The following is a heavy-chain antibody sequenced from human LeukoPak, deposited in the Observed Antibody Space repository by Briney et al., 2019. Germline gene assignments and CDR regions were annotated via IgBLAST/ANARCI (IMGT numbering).Heavy chain of an antibody. CDR2: IYYSGST. J-gene: IGHJ4*02. D-gene: IGHD4-17*01. Sequence: SETLSLTCTVSGGSISSSSYYWGWIRQPPGKGLEWIGSIYYSGSTYYNPSLKSRVTISVDTSKNQFSLKLRSVTVADTAVYYCASGYGDYSLWGQGTLVTVSS. CDR3: ASGYGDYSL. V-gene: IGHV4-39*07. CDR1: GGSISSSSYY.